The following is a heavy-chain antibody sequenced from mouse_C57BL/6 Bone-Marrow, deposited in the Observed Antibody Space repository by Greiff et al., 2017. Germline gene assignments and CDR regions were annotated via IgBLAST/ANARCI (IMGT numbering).Heavy chain of an antibody. D-gene: IGHD2-5*01. Sequence: QVQLQQPGADLVKPGASVKLSCKASGYTFTSYWMHWVKQRPGQGLEWLGMIHPTSGSTNYYEKFKSQANLNVDHYSRTAFMLLSSLTSEDSAVYYCSSSSNDGSVLDYWGQGTSVTVSS. V-gene: IGHV1-64*01. CDR2: IHPTSGST. CDR1: GYTFTSYW. CDR3: SSSSNDGSVLDY. J-gene: IGHJ4*01.